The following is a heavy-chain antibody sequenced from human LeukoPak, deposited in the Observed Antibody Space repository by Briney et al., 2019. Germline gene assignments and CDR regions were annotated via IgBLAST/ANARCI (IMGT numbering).Heavy chain of an antibody. CDR3: ARDVPSFRLRLGELFAFDI. CDR2: ISSSGSTI. V-gene: IGHV3-48*03. CDR1: GFTFSSYE. D-gene: IGHD3-16*01. J-gene: IGHJ3*02. Sequence: PGGSLRLSCAASGFTFSSYEMNWVRQAPGKGLEWVSYISSSGSTIYYADSVKGRFTIFRDNAKNSLYLQMNSLRAEDTAVYYCARDVPSFRLRLGELFAFDIWGQGTMVTVSS.